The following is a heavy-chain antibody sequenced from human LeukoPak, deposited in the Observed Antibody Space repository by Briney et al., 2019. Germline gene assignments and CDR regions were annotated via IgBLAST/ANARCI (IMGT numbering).Heavy chain of an antibody. CDR3: AGEKALRFLEWPDYGMDV. CDR2: IKQDGSEK. J-gene: IGHJ6*02. D-gene: IGHD3-3*01. CDR1: GFTFSSYW. Sequence: GGSLRLSCAASGFTFSSYWMSWVRQAPGKGLEWVANIKQDGSEKYYVDSVKGRFTISRDNAKNSLYLQMNSLRAEDTAVYYCAGEKALRFLEWPDYGMDVWGQGTTVTVSS. V-gene: IGHV3-7*01.